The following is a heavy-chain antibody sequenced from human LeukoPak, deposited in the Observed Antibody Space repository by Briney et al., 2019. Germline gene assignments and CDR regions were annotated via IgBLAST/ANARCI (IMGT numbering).Heavy chain of an antibody. Sequence: SETLSLTCTVSGGSISSYYWSWIRQPPGKGLEWIGYIYYSGSTNYNPSLKSRVTISVDTSKDQFSLKLSSVTAADTAGYFCARTTEGGYTYDYFYYYYMDVWGKGTTVTISS. D-gene: IGHD5-18*01. J-gene: IGHJ6*03. CDR3: ARTTEGGYTYDYFYYYYMDV. V-gene: IGHV4-59*01. CDR2: IYYSGST. CDR1: GGSISSYY.